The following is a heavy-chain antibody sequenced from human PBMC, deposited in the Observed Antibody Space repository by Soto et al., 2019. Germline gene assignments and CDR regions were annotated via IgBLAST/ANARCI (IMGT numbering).Heavy chain of an antibody. J-gene: IGHJ4*02. CDR3: ARGRVGATQDY. D-gene: IGHD1-26*01. V-gene: IGHV4-34*01. CDR1: GGSFSGYY. Sequence: QVQLQQWGAGLLKPSETLSLTCAVYGGSFSGYYWSWIRQPPGKGLEWIGEINHSGSTNYNPSLKSRVTISVDTPKNQFSLKLSSVTAADTAVYYCARGRVGATQDYWGQGTLVTVSS. CDR2: INHSGST.